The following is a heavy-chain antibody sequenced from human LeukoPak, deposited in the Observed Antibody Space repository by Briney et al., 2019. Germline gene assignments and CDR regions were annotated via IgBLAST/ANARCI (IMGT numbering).Heavy chain of an antibody. Sequence: SETLSLTCTVSGGSISSHYWSWIRQPPGKGLEWIGYIYYSGSTNYSPSLKSRVTISVDTSKNQFSLKLSSVTAADTAVYYCARVVPAAIRYYYYMDVRGKGTTVTVSS. CDR1: GGSISSHY. CDR3: ARVVPAAIRYYYYMDV. D-gene: IGHD2-2*01. J-gene: IGHJ6*03. V-gene: IGHV4-59*11. CDR2: IYYSGST.